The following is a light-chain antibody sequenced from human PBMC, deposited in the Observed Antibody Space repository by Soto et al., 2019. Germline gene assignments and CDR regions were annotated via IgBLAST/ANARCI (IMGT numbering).Light chain of an antibody. CDR2: RNN. V-gene: IGLV1-47*01. J-gene: IGLJ3*02. CDR1: SSNIGARYD. Sequence: QSVLTQPPSVSGAPGQRVTISCSGSSSNIGARYDVHWYQQLPGTAPKLLIYRNNQRPSGVPDRFSGSKSGTSASLAIAGLRSEDESDYYCASWDDSLNGPVFGGGTKLTVL. CDR3: ASWDDSLNGPV.